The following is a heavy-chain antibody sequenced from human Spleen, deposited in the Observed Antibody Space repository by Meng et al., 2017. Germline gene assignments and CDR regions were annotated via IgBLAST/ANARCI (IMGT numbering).Heavy chain of an antibody. CDR2: ISSSSSYI. V-gene: IGHV3-21*01. Sequence: GESLKISCAASGFPFSTYTMNWVRQAPGKGLEWVSSISSSSSYIYSANSVKGRFTISRDNAKNSLYLQMNSLRAEDTAVYYWAREGAAMAGGVYYFEYWGLGTLVTVSS. CDR1: GFPFSTYT. D-gene: IGHD2-8*02. CDR3: AREGAAMAGGVYYFEY. J-gene: IGHJ4*02.